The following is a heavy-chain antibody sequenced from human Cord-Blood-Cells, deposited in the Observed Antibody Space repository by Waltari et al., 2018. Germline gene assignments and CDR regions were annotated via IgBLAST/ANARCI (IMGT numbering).Heavy chain of an antibody. V-gene: IGHV4-34*01. J-gene: IGHJ4*02. Sequence: QVQLQQWGAGLLKPSETLSLTCAVYGGSFSGYYWSWIRQPPGKGLEWIGEINHSGSTNYNPSLKSRVTISVVTAKNQFSLKLSSVTAADTAVYYCAGRVAPYYFDDWGQGTLVTVSS. CDR1: GGSFSGYY. CDR2: INHSGST. D-gene: IGHD2-2*01. CDR3: AGRVAPYYFDD.